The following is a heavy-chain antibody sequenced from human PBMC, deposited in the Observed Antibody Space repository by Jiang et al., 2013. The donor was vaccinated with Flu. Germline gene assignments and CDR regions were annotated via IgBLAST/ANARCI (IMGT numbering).Heavy chain of an antibody. CDR1: GDSVSSNSAA. CDR3: ARALGLRIYCSSTSCYWNWFDP. V-gene: IGHV6-1*01. CDR2: TYYRSKWYN. Sequence: QTLSLTCAISGDSVSSNSAAWNWIRQSPSRGLEWLGRTYYRSKWYNDYAVSVKSRITINPDTSKNQFSLQLNSVTPEDTAVYYCARALGLRIYCSSTSCYWNWFDPWGQGTLVTVSS. J-gene: IGHJ5*02. D-gene: IGHD2-2*01.